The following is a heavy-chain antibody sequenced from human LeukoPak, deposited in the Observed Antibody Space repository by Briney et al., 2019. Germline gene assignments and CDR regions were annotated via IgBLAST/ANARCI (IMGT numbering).Heavy chain of an antibody. CDR3: ARDLHYYDSSGYGGYYYYYGMDV. D-gene: IGHD3-22*01. Sequence: GGSLRLSCAVSGFTFSSYWMSWVRQAPGKGLEWVANIKQDGREKYYVDSVKGRFTISRDNAKNSLYLQMNSLRAEDTAVYYCARDLHYYDSSGYGGYYYYYGMDVWGQGTTVTVSS. J-gene: IGHJ6*02. V-gene: IGHV3-7*01. CDR1: GFTFSSYW. CDR2: IKQDGREK.